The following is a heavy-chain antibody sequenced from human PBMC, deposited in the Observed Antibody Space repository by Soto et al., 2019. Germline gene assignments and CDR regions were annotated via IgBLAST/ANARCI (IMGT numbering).Heavy chain of an antibody. J-gene: IGHJ4*02. CDR2: ISYDGSTK. D-gene: IGHD6-13*01. CDR1: GFSFSNYA. CDR3: ARQHDNESTWYRFGY. V-gene: IGHV3-30-3*01. Sequence: QVQLVESGGDVVQPGRSLRVSCVVSGFSFSNYAMHWVRQAPGKGLEWVAVISYDGSTKYYAGSVKGRFTISRDNPENTLFLQMNSLRAEDTAVYYCARQHDNESTWYRFGYWGQGTLVTVSS.